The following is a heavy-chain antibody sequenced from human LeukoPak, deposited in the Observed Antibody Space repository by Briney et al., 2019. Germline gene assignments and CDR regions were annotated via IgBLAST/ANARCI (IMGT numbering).Heavy chain of an antibody. CDR2: ISAYNGNT. J-gene: IGHJ4*02. Sequence: GASVKVSCKASGYTFTSYGISWVRQAPGQGLEWMGWISAYNGNTNYAQKLQGRVTMTTDTSTSKAYMELRSLRSDDTAVYYCARDNRIVGATLAGYWGQGTLVTVSS. CDR3: ARDNRIVGATLAGY. D-gene: IGHD1-26*01. CDR1: GYTFTSYG. V-gene: IGHV1-18*01.